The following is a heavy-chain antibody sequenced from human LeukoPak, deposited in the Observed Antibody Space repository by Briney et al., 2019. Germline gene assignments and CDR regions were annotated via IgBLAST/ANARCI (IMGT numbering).Heavy chain of an antibody. V-gene: IGHV3-21*01. Sequence: GGSLRLSCAASGFTFSSYSMNWVRQAPGKGLEWVSSISSSSSHIYYADSVKGRFTIARDNAKNSLYLQMNSLRAEDTAVYYCARDHLYYYYMDVWGKGTTVTVSS. CDR2: ISSSSSHI. CDR3: ARDHLYYYYMDV. CDR1: GFTFSSYS. J-gene: IGHJ6*03.